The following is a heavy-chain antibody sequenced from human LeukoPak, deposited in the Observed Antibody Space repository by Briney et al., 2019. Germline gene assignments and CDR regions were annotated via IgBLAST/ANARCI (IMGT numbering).Heavy chain of an antibody. CDR2: ISSSSSYI. CDR1: GFTFSSYS. J-gene: IGHJ6*03. Sequence: GGSLRLSCAASGFTFSSYSMNWVRQAPGKGLEWVPSISSSSSYIYYADSVKGRFTISRDNAKNSLYLQMNSLRAEDTAVYYCARVRGGYCSSTSCYAPLGYMDVWGKGTTVTVSS. D-gene: IGHD2-2*01. V-gene: IGHV3-21*01. CDR3: ARVRGGYCSSTSCYAPLGYMDV.